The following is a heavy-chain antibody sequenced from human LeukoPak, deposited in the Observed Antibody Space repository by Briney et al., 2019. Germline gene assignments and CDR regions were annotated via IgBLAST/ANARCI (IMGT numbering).Heavy chain of an antibody. V-gene: IGHV4-59*03. Sequence: SETLSLTCTVSGDSTSNFYWNWIRQSPGKGLEWIGNIHYSGSSVYNPSLKSRGTISIDTSRRQFFLKLNSVTAADAAVYFCALAPNSNWFDFWGPGILVTVSS. CDR2: IHYSGSS. D-gene: IGHD2-8*01. CDR1: GDSTSNFY. CDR3: ALAPNSNWFDF. J-gene: IGHJ5*01.